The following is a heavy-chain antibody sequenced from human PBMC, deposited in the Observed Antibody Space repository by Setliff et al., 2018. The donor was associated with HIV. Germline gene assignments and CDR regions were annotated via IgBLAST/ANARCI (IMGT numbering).Heavy chain of an antibody. CDR1: GYSFTSYW. D-gene: IGHD6-13*01. Sequence: GESLKISCKGSGYSFTSYWIGWVRQMPGKGLEWMGIIYPGDSDTRYSPSFQGQVTISADKSISTAYLQWSSLKASDTAMYYCARGARGSSWPYNWFDPWGQGTLVTVSS. CDR2: IYPGDSDT. CDR3: ARGARGSSWPYNWFDP. J-gene: IGHJ5*02. V-gene: IGHV5-51*01.